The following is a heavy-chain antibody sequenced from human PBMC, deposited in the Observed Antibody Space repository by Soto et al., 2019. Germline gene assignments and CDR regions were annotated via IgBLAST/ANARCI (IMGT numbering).Heavy chain of an antibody. D-gene: IGHD2-15*01. J-gene: IGHJ6*02. CDR3: AHKGGRGAGMDV. V-gene: IGHV2-5*02. Sequence: QITLKESGPTLVKPTQTLTLTCTFSGFSLSTSGAGVGWIRQPPGKALEWLALIYWDDDKRYSPFLKSRLTITKDTSKRQVVLTMANMDPVDTATYYCAHKGGRGAGMDVWGQGTTVTVSS. CDR1: GFSLSTSGAG. CDR2: IYWDDDK.